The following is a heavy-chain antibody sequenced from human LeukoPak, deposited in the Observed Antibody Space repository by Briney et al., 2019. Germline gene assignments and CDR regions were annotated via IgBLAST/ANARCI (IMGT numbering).Heavy chain of an antibody. CDR3: ARDRGIAEADSFDP. CDR1: GYTYTTDG. J-gene: IGHJ5*02. CDR2: IDIYSGKT. V-gene: IGHV1-18*01. Sequence: ASVKVSCKASGYTYTTDGISWVRQAPGQGLEWMGWIDIYSGKTNYAQKFQGRVTMTSDTSTSTAYMELRSLRSDDTAVYYCARDRGIAEADSFDPWGQGTLVTVSS. D-gene: IGHD6-13*01.